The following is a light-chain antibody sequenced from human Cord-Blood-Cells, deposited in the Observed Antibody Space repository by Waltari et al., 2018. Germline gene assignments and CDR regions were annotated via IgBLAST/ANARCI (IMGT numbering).Light chain of an antibody. J-gene: IGKJ2*01. V-gene: IGKV1-39*01. CDR1: QSISSY. CDR3: QQSYSTPYT. CDR2: AAS. Sequence: LQVTQSSSSLSASVGNQVPITCRASQSISSYLNWYQQKPGKAPKLLIYAASSLQSGVPSRFSGSGSGTDFTLTISSLQPEDFATYYCQQSYSTPYTFGQGTKLEIK.